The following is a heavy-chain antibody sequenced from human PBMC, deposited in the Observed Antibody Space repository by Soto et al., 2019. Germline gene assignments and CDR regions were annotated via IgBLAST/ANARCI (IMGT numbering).Heavy chain of an antibody. J-gene: IGHJ3*02. CDR1: GFTVSSYA. Sequence: EVQLLESGGGLVQPGGSLRLSCAAAGFTVSSYAMSWVRQAPGQGLEWVSAISGSGGSTYYADSVKGRFTISRDNSKNPLYLHMNSLRAEDSGVYYCAKDGVDFWSGVNVGDAFDIWGQGTMVTVSS. CDR3: AKDGVDFWSGVNVGDAFDI. CDR2: ISGSGGST. V-gene: IGHV3-23*01. D-gene: IGHD3-3*01.